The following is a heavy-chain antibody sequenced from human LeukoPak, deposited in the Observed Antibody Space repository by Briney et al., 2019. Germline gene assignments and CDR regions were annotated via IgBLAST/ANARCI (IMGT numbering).Heavy chain of an antibody. CDR2: IRGDAGST. CDR3: ARGQAGSGCSDY. Sequence: GGSLRLSCAASGFTFDAFGMTWVRQAPGKGLEWVSAIRGDAGSTGYADSVKGRFTISRDNAKNSLYLQMNSLRAEDTAVYYCARGQAGSGCSDYWGQGTLVTVSS. J-gene: IGHJ4*02. D-gene: IGHD6-19*01. V-gene: IGHV3-20*04. CDR1: GFTFDAFG.